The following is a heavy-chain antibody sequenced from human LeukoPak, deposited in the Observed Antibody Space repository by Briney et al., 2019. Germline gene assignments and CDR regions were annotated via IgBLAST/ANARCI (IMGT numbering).Heavy chain of an antibody. CDR3: TKDIGKFYTSGWNYFSMDV. Sequence: QPGGSLRLSCAASGFNFDAYAMHWVRQAPGKGLEWVSSISLNSGIIDYADSVKGRFTISRDNAKNSLYLQMNSLRAEDTALYYCTKDIGKFYTSGWNYFSMDVWGQGTTVTVSS. CDR1: GFNFDAYA. V-gene: IGHV3-9*01. J-gene: IGHJ6*02. CDR2: ISLNSGII. D-gene: IGHD6-19*01.